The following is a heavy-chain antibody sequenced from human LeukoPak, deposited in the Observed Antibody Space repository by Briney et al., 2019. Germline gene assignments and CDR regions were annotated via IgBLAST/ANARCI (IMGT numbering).Heavy chain of an antibody. CDR2: FYSGGNT. CDR1: GFTVSSNY. CDR3: ATFSYAGNAGGSVGY. V-gene: IGHV3-53*01. D-gene: IGHD4-23*01. Sequence: GGSLRLSCAASGFTVSSNYMTWVRQAPGKGLEWVSVFYSGGNTYYADSVKGRFTISRDTSKDTVDLQMNSLRSEDAAVYYCATFSYAGNAGGSVGYWGQGTLVTVSS. J-gene: IGHJ4*02.